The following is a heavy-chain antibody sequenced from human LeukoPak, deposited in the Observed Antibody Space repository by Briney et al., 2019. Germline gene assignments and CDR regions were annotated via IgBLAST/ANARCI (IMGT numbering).Heavy chain of an antibody. CDR3: AKDICGGNCYPHGGY. J-gene: IGHJ4*02. V-gene: IGHV3-30*02. CDR2: IPYDGSNK. CDR1: GFTFSNYG. D-gene: IGHD2-21*01. Sequence: PRGSLRLSCAASGFTFSNYGMHWVRQAPGKGLEWVAFIPYDGSNKYYADSLQGRLTISRDNSMNTLYLQMSSLRAEDTARYYCAKDICGGNCYPHGGYWGQGTLVTVSS.